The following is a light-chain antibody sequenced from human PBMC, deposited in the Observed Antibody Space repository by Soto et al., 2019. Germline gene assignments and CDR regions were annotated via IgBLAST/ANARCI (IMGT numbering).Light chain of an antibody. V-gene: IGLV4-69*01. CDR2: VNSDGSH. J-gene: IGLJ2*01. CDR1: SGHSSYP. CDR3: QTWATGIRI. Sequence: QSALTQSPSASASLGASVKLTCTLSSGHSSYPIAWHQQQPEKGPRYLMKVNSDGSHNKGDGIPDRFSGSSSGAERYLTISSLQSEDEADYYCQTWATGIRIFGGGTKVTVL.